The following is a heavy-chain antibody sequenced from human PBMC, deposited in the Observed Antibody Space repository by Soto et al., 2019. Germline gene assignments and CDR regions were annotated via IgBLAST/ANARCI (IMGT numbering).Heavy chain of an antibody. V-gene: IGHV3-33*01. CDR1: GFTFSSYG. Sequence: GGSLRLSCAASGFTFSSYGMHWVRQAPGKGLEWVAVIWYDGSNKYYADSVKGRFTISRDNSKNTLCLQMNSLRAEDTAVYYCAISWDAVDVWGQGTTVTVSS. CDR3: AISWDAVDV. CDR2: IWYDGSNK. D-gene: IGHD1-26*01. J-gene: IGHJ6*02.